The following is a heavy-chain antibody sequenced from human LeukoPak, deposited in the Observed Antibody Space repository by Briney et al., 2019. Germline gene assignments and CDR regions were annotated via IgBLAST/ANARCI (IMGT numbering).Heavy chain of an antibody. D-gene: IGHD3-3*01. CDR1: GFTFGDYA. Sequence: PGGSLRLSCTASGFTFGDYAMSWVRQAPGKGLEWVGFIRSKAYGGTTEYAASVKGRFTISRDDSKSIAYLQMNSLKTEDTAVYYCTRDPVPDYDFWSGSIYGDSWGQGSLVTVSS. CDR2: IRSKAYGGTT. CDR3: TRDPVPDYDFWSGSIYGDS. J-gene: IGHJ5*01. V-gene: IGHV3-49*04.